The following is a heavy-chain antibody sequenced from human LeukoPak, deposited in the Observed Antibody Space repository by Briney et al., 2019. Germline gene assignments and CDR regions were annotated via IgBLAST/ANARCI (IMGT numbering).Heavy chain of an antibody. CDR2: ISSSSTYI. Sequence: GGSLRLSCAASGFTFSSYSMNWVRQAPGKGLEWVSSISSSSTYIYYADSVKGRFTISRDNAKNSLYLQMNSLRAEDTAVYYCVRGSLASGVVVYYYYYPDVWGKGTTVTVSS. D-gene: IGHD3-3*01. CDR3: VRGSLASGVVVYYYYYPDV. J-gene: IGHJ6*03. V-gene: IGHV3-21*01. CDR1: GFTFSSYS.